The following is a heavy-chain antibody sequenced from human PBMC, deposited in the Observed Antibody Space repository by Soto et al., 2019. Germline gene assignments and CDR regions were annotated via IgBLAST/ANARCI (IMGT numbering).Heavy chain of an antibody. CDR3: ARTAPSGVVVTATHFQH. CDR1: GGSISSGDYY. V-gene: IGHV4-30-4*01. J-gene: IGHJ1*01. CDR2: IYYSGST. Sequence: QVQLQESGPGLVKPSQTLFLTCTVSGGSISSGDYYWSWIRQPPGKGLEWIGYIYYSGSTYYNPSLKSRVTISVDTSKNQFSLKLSSVTAADTAVYYCARTAPSGVVVTATHFQHWGQGTLVTVSS. D-gene: IGHD2-21*02.